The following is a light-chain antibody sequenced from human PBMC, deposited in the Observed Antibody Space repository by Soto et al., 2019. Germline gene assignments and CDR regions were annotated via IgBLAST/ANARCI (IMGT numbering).Light chain of an antibody. CDR2: EGS. J-gene: IGLJ2*01. V-gene: IGLV2-23*01. CDR3: RSYADSNTYVV. Sequence: QSVLTQPASVAGSPGQSITISCTGTRSDLGGYNLVSWYQQHPAKAPKLVIYEGSKRPSGVSSRFSGSKSGNTASLTISGLQAEDEAEYYCRSYADSNTYVVFGGGTKVTVL. CDR1: RSDLGGYNL.